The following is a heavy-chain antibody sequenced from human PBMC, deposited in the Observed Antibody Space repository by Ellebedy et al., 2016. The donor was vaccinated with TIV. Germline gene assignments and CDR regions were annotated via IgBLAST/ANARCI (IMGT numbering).Heavy chain of an antibody. D-gene: IGHD3-22*01. Sequence: GGSLRLSCAASGFTFSSYSMNWVRQAPGKGLEWVSSISSSSSYIYYADSVKGRFTISRDNAKNSLYLQMNSLRAEDTAVYYCTRDRQYYYDSSGYPDAFDIWGQGTMVTVSS. CDR3: TRDRQYYYDSSGYPDAFDI. J-gene: IGHJ3*02. CDR1: GFTFSSYS. V-gene: IGHV3-21*04. CDR2: ISSSSSYI.